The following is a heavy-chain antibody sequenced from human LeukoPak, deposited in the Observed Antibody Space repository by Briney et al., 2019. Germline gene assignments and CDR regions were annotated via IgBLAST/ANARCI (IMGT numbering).Heavy chain of an antibody. CDR2: INHSGST. V-gene: IGHV4-34*01. Sequence: SETLSLTCAVYGGSFSGYYWSWIRQHPGKGLEWIGEINHSGSTNYNPSLKSRVTISVDTSKNQFSLKLSSVTAADTAVYYCARRPYDYVWGSYRPPQYYFDYWGQGTLVTVSS. CDR1: GGSFSGYY. J-gene: IGHJ4*02. CDR3: ARRPYDYVWGSYRPPQYYFDY. D-gene: IGHD3-16*02.